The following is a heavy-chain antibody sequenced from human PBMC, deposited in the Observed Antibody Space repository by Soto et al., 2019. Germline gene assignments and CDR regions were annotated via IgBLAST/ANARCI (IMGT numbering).Heavy chain of an antibody. CDR3: ARLMGNGYNSYYGMDV. D-gene: IGHD5-12*01. CDR2: IYPGDSDT. V-gene: IGHV5-51*01. CDR1: GYSFTSYW. Sequence: PGESLKISCKSSGYSFTSYWIGWVRQMAGKGLEWMGIIYPGDSDTRYSPSFQGQVTISADKSISTAYLQWSSLKASDTAMYYCARLMGNGYNSYYGMDVWGQGTTVTVSS. J-gene: IGHJ6*02.